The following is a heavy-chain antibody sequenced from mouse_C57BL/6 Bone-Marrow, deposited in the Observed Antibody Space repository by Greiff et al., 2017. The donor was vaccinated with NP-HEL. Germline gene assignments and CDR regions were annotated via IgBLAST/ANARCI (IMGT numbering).Heavy chain of an antibody. CDR2: IDPETGGT. CDR3: TRVPFAY. Sequence: VQLVESGAELVRPGASVTLSCKASGYTFTDYEMHWVKQTPVHGLEWIGAIDPETGGTAYNQKFKGKAILTADKSSSTAYMELRSLTSEDSAVYYCTRVPFAYWGQGTLVTVSA. J-gene: IGHJ3*01. CDR1: GYTFTDYE. V-gene: IGHV1-15*01.